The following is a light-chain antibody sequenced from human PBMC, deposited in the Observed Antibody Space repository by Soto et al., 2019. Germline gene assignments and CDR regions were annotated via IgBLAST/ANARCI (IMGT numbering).Light chain of an antibody. CDR1: KNDIGVYDF. Sequence: QSVLTQPPSASGSPGQSVTISCTGTKNDIGVYDFVSWYQHHPGKAPRLIIYEVVQRPSGVPDRFSGSKSGNTASLTVSGLQAEDEGDYYCTSFAPGRIYVFGSGTKVTVL. CDR3: TSFAPGRIYV. J-gene: IGLJ1*01. V-gene: IGLV2-8*01. CDR2: EVV.